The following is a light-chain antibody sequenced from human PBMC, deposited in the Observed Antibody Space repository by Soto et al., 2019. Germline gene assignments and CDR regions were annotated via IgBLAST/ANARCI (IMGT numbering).Light chain of an antibody. V-gene: IGKV1-33*01. CDR2: DAS. CDR1: HDITSY. CDR3: QKCDYLPI. J-gene: IGKJ3*01. Sequence: DIQMTQSPSSLSASVGDRVTITCQASHDITSYLNWYQHKPGKAPKLLSYDASILEAGVPSRFSGSGSGTDFTFTISSLQPEDCGTYYCQKCDYLPIFGPGTTVDFK.